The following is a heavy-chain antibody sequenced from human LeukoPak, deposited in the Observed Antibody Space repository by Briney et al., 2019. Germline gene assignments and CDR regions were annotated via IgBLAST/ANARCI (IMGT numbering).Heavy chain of an antibody. D-gene: IGHD4-23*01. V-gene: IGHV1-2*02. CDR1: GYTFTGYY. J-gene: IGHJ4*02. CDR2: INPNSGGA. Sequence: ASVKVSCTASGYTFTGYYIHWVRQAPGQGLEWMGWINPNSGGANYAQKFQGRVTMTRDTSISTAYMELGRLRSDDTAIYYCVKVVTPNRYFDYWGQGTLVTVSS. CDR3: VKVVTPNRYFDY.